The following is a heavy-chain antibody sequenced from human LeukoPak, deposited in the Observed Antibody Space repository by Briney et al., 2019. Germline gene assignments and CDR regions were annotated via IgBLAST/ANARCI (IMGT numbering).Heavy chain of an antibody. CDR1: GYTFTSYD. CDR3: ARHHESRYCSSTSCPTGWFDP. J-gene: IGHJ5*02. V-gene: IGHV1-8*01. Sequence: ASVKVSCKASGYTFTSYDINWVRQDTGQGLEWTGWINPNRGNTGYAQKFQGRVTMTRNTSISTAYMELSSLGSEDTAVYYCARHHESRYCSSTSCPTGWFDPWGQGTLVTVSS. D-gene: IGHD2-2*01. CDR2: INPNRGNT.